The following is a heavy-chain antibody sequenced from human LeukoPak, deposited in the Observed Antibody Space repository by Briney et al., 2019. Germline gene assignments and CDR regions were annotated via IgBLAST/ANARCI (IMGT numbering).Heavy chain of an antibody. CDR2: ISYEGSVT. J-gene: IGHJ6*04. CDR3: VRDRAPWGGALGGAKGMDV. Sequence: PGKSLRLSCAASGFTFSNYALHWVRQPPGKGLEWAAVISYEGSVTYYADSVKGRFTISRDNSKNTLDLQMNSLRVEDTAVYYCVRDRAPWGGALGGAKGMDVWGEGTTVTVSS. D-gene: IGHD3-10*01. V-gene: IGHV3-30*04. CDR1: GFTFSNYA.